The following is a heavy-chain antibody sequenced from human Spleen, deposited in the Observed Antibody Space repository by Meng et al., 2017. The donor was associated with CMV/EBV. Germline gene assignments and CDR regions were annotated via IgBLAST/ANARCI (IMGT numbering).Heavy chain of an antibody. Sequence: VSLRLSCTVSGGSMSGYYWSWIRQPPGKGLDWIGYIYYRGGTLYNPSLKSRVTISIDMSKNQFSLKLTSVTAADTAVYYCAREAFHWNDASYYYGMDVWGQGTTVTVSS. CDR3: AREAFHWNDASYYYGMDV. CDR2: IYYRGGT. D-gene: IGHD1-1*01. CDR1: GGSMSGYY. J-gene: IGHJ6*02. V-gene: IGHV4-59*01.